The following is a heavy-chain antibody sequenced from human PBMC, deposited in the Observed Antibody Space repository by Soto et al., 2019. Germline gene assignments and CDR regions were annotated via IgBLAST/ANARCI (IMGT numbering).Heavy chain of an antibody. CDR1: GFTFTSYA. Sequence: PGGSLRLSCAASGFTFTSYAMTWVRQAPGKGLEWVSTISGSSGRTYYADSVKGRFTISRDNSKNTLYLQMNSLRAEDTAVFYCATRSTSIDYWGQGTLVTVSS. J-gene: IGHJ4*02. CDR3: ATRSTSIDY. CDR2: ISGSSGRT. V-gene: IGHV3-23*01.